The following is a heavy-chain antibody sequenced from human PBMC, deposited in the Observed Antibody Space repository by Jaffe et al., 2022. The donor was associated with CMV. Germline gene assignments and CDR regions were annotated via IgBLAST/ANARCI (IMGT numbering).Heavy chain of an antibody. CDR1: GGSVSSGSYY. CDR2: IYYSGST. V-gene: IGHV4-61*01. Sequence: QVQLQESGPGLVKPSETLSLTCTVSGGSVSSGSYYWSWIRQPPGKGLEWIGYIYYSGSTNYNPSLKSRVTISVDTSKNQFSLKLSSVTAADTAVYYCASEVHDYGDYLQGVWFDPWGQGTLVTVSS. D-gene: IGHD4-17*01. J-gene: IGHJ5*02. CDR3: ASEVHDYGDYLQGVWFDP.